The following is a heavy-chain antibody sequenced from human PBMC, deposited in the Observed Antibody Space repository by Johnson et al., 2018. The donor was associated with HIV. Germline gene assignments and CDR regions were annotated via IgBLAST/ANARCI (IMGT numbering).Heavy chain of an antibody. CDR3: TKGKIGGGSYSAPDAFDM. J-gene: IGHJ3*02. V-gene: IGHV3-NL1*01. D-gene: IGHD3-10*01. CDR2: IYTDGST. Sequence: QVQLVESGGGVVQPGRSLRLSCAASGFTFSTYVMYWVRQAPGKGLEWVSVIYTDGSTYYADSVKGRFTISRDNSKDTMYLRMNSLRAEDTAVYYCTKGKIGGGSYSAPDAFDMWGQGTMVTVAS. CDR1: GFTFSTYV.